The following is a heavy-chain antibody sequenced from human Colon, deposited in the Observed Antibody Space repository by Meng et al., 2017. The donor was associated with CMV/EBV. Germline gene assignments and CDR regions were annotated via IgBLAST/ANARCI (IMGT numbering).Heavy chain of an antibody. D-gene: IGHD5-12*01. CDR2: ISSVGTYI. CDR3: ARERGGNLVATRLDFDL. V-gene: IGHV3-21*01. CDR1: GFTFNTYW. Sequence: GESLKISCAASGFTFNTYWMTWVRQAPGKGLEWVSSISSVGTYISYVDSAKGRFTISRDNANNSLYLQINGLRAEDTAIYYCARERGGNLVATRLDFDLWGRGTLVTVSS. J-gene: IGHJ2*01.